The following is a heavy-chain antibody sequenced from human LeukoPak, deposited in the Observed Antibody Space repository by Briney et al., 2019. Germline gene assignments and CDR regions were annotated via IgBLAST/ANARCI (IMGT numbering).Heavy chain of an antibody. CDR3: AKVDYGDYAAPLGY. J-gene: IGHJ4*02. D-gene: IGHD4-17*01. CDR2: INWNGGST. CDR1: GFTFSSYE. V-gene: IGHV3-20*04. Sequence: GGSLRLSCAASGFTFSSYEMDWVRQAPGKGLEWVSGINWNGGSTGYADSVKGRFTISRDNAKNTLYLQMNSLRAEDTAVYYCAKVDYGDYAAPLGYWGQGTLVTVSS.